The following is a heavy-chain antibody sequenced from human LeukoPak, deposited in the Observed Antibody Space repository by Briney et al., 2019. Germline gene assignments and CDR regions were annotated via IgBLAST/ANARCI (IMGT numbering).Heavy chain of an antibody. CDR3: ARVANSNYYFDC. J-gene: IGHJ4*02. Sequence: GGSLSLSCTASGFTFSSYNMNWVRRTPGKGLEWLSYISGSSGTIYYADSVKGRFTISRDNAKNSLDLQMNSLRDEDTALYYCARVANSNYYFDCWGQGTLVTVSS. CDR1: GFTFSSYN. V-gene: IGHV3-48*02. CDR2: ISGSSGTI. D-gene: IGHD1-7*01.